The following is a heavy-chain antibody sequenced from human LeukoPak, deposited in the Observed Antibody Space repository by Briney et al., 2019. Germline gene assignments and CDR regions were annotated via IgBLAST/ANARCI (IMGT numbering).Heavy chain of an antibody. V-gene: IGHV3-64*01. CDR3: ARELSGPFDY. J-gene: IGHJ4*02. CDR2: ISSNGGST. Sequence: QTGGSLRLSCAASGFTFSSYAMHWVRQAPGKGLEYVSAISSNGGSTYYANSVEGRFTISRDNSKNTLYLQMGSLRAEDMAVYYCARELSGPFDYWGQGTLVTVSS. CDR1: GFTFSSYA. D-gene: IGHD3-3*01.